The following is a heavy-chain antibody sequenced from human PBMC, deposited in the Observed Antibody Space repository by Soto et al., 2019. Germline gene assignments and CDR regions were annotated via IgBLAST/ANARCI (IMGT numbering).Heavy chain of an antibody. J-gene: IGHJ6*02. V-gene: IGHV3-30*03. CDR1: GFTFSSYG. CDR3: AIDENGMDV. Sequence: QVQLVESGGGVVQPGRSLRLSCAASGFTFSSYGMHWVRQAPGKGLEWVAVISYDGSNKYYADSVKGRFTISRDNSKNTLYLQMNSLRAEDTAVYYCAIDENGMDVWGQGTTVTVSS. CDR2: ISYDGSNK.